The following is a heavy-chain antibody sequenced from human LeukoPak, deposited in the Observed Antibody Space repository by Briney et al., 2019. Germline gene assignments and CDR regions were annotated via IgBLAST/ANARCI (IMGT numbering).Heavy chain of an antibody. CDR2: IHTSGIT. CDR3: ARNRDILWYFDL. CDR1: GGSISSYY. V-gene: IGHV4-4*07. Sequence: PSETLSLTCTVSGGSISSYYRNWICQPAGKGLEWIGRIHTSGITNYSPSLKSLVTMSVDTSKNQFSLKLTSVTAADTAVYYCARNRDILWYFDLWGGSTLVTVSS. J-gene: IGHJ2*01.